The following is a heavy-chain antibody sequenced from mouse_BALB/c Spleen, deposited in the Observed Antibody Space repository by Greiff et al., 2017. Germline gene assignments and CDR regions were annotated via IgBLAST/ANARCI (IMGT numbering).Heavy chain of an antibody. V-gene: IGHV1S137*01. CDR2: ISTYYGDA. CDR3: ARTYGNYYFYY. J-gene: IGHJ2*01. D-gene: IGHD2-1*01. CDR1: GYTFTDYA. Sequence: VQLQQSGAELVRPGVSVKISCKGSGYTFTDYAMHWVKQSHAKSLEWIGVISTYYGDASYNQKFKGKATMTVDKSSSTAYMELARLTSEDSAIYYCARTYGNYYFYYWGQGTTLTVSS.